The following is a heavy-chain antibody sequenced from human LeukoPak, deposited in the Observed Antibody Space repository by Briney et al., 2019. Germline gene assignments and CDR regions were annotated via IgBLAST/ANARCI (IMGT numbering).Heavy chain of an antibody. Sequence: GGSLRLSCAASGFTFSSYAMSWVRQGPGKGLEWVSYIQKDETTKYYIDSVKGRFTISRDNSKNTLYLQMDSLREEDTAVYFCARDFWASSSIGWWGQGTLVTVSS. J-gene: IGHJ4*02. CDR3: ARDFWASSSIGW. CDR2: IQKDETTK. V-gene: IGHV3-30*02. D-gene: IGHD2-2*01. CDR1: GFTFSSYA.